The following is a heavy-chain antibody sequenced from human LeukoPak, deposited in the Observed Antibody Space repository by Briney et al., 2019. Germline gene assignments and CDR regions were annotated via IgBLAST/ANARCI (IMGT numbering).Heavy chain of an antibody. CDR1: GYSFTSYW. Sequence: GGSLKISWKGSGYSFTSYWIGWVGQMPGKGLAGMGMIYPGDSDTRYSPAFQGQGTLSADKSISTAYLQWSSLKASDTAMYYCARVGAVEMATISPGEIDYWGPGTLVTVSS. D-gene: IGHD5-24*01. CDR2: IYPGDSDT. J-gene: IGHJ4*02. CDR3: ARVGAVEMATISPGEIDY. V-gene: IGHV5-51*01.